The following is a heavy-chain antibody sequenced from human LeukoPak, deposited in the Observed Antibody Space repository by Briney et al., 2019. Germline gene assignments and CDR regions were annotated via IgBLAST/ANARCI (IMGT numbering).Heavy chain of an antibody. Sequence: TGGSLRLSCAPSGFIFSSSNMHWVRQSPGRGREWLALIAYDGSKTYYTESVKGRFTISRDNFKNMLFLQMDSLSAEDTAMYYCEREWFGESNWGQGTPVIVSS. J-gene: IGHJ4*02. CDR3: EREWFGESN. CDR2: IAYDGSKT. V-gene: IGHV3-30*04. D-gene: IGHD3-10*01. CDR1: GFIFSSSN.